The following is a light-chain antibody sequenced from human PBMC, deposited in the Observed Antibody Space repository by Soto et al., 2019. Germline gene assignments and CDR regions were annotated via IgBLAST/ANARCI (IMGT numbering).Light chain of an antibody. CDR1: SSNIGAGYD. Sequence: HSVLTQPPSVSGAPGQSVTLSCTGSSSNIGAGYDVHWYQQLPGTAPTLLIYSNSNRPSGVPDRFSGSESGTSVSLAITGLQAEDEADYYCQSSDSSLSGYVVFGGGTKLTVL. V-gene: IGLV1-40*01. J-gene: IGLJ2*01. CDR3: QSSDSSLSGYVV. CDR2: SNS.